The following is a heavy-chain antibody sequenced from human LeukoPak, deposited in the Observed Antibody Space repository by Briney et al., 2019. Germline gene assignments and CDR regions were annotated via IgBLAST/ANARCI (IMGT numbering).Heavy chain of an antibody. CDR3: ARVGWLPYFDY. CDR1: GGSISSYY. V-gene: IGHV4-59*01. J-gene: IGHJ4*02. CDR2: IYYSGGT. D-gene: IGHD3-22*01. Sequence: SETLSLTRTVSGGSISSYYWSWIRQRPGKGLEWIGYIYYSGGTNYNPSLKSRVTISVDTSKNQFSLKLSSVTAADTAAYYCARVGWLPYFDYWGQGTLVTVSS.